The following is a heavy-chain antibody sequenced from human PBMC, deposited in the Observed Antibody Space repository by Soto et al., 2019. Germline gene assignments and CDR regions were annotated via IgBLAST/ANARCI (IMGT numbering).Heavy chain of an antibody. J-gene: IGHJ4*02. CDR3: ARVLPGGWYHAY. CDR2: INPNSGGT. D-gene: IGHD6-19*01. Sequence: ASVKVSCKASGYTFTGYYMHWVRQAPGQGLEWMGWINPNSGGTNYAQKFQGRVTMTRDTSISTAYMELSRLRSDDTAVYYCARVLPGGWYHAYWGQGTLVTVSS. CDR1: GYTFTGYY. V-gene: IGHV1-2*02.